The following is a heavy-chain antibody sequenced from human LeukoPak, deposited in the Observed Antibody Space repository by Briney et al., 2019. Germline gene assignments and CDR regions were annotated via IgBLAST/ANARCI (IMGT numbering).Heavy chain of an antibody. CDR2: IKQDGSEK. D-gene: IGHD6-19*01. V-gene: IGHV3-7*03. CDR1: GFTFSSYW. J-gene: IGHJ3*02. CDR3: ARRWYSSGWYGAFDI. Sequence: GGSLRLSCAASGFTFSSYWMSWVRQAPGKGLEGVANIKQDGSEKYYVESVKGRFTISRDNAKNSLYLQMNSLRAEDTAVYYCARRWYSSGWYGAFDIWGQGTMVTVSS.